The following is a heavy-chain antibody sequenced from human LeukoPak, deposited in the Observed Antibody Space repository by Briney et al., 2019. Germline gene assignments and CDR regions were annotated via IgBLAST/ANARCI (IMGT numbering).Heavy chain of an antibody. CDR1: GFTFSSYW. D-gene: IGHD6-19*01. Sequence: GGSLRLSCVASGFTFSSYWMTWVRQAPGKGLEWLANIKEDGSIQYYLESVRGRFTISRDNAKTSVYLQLNSLRADDTAVYYCARDVWTGVAVSDYWGQGTLVTVSS. V-gene: IGHV3-7*01. J-gene: IGHJ4*02. CDR2: IKEDGSIQ. CDR3: ARDVWTGVAVSDY.